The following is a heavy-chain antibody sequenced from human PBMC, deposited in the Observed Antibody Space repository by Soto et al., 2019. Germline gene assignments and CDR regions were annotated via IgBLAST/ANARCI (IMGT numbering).Heavy chain of an antibody. D-gene: IGHD6-6*01. V-gene: IGHV4-39*01. CDR1: GDSISSSSYY. J-gene: IGHJ4*02. CDR3: ARRGLYSRSSSWGY. Sequence: SETLSLTCTVSGDSISSSSYYWGWIRQPPGKGLEWIGSIYYSGSTYYNPSLKSRVTISVDTSKNQFSLKLSSVTAADTAVYYCARRGLYSRSSSWGYWGQGTLVTVSS. CDR2: IYYSGST.